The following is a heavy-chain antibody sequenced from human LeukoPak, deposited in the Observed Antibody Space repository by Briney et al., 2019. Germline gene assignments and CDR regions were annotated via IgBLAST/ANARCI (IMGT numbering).Heavy chain of an antibody. CDR3: ARGPYSYDSSGAFDI. Sequence: GGSLRLSCAASGFTFNNYGMHWVRQAPGKGLEWVAFIRYNGNNQYYADSVRGRFTISRDNSKNTLYLQMNSLRAEDTAVYFCARGPYSYDSSGAFDIWGQGTMVTVSS. V-gene: IGHV3-30*02. CDR2: IRYNGNNQ. CDR1: GFTFNNYG. D-gene: IGHD3-22*01. J-gene: IGHJ3*02.